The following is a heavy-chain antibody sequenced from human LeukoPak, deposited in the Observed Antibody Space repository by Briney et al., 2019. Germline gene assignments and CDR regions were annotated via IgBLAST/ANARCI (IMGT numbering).Heavy chain of an antibody. CDR3: ARGGYSSGYYH. CDR1: GGTFSSYA. Sequence: PVTVSCTASGGTFSSYAISWVRQAPGQGLEWMGGIIPIFGTANYAQKFQGRVTITADESTSTAYMELSSLRSEDTAVYYCARGGYSSGYYHWGQGTLVTVSS. CDR2: IIPIFGTA. J-gene: IGHJ5*02. V-gene: IGHV1-69*13. D-gene: IGHD3-22*01.